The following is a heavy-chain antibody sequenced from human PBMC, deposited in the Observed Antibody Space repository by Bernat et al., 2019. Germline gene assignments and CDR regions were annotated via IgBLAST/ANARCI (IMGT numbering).Heavy chain of an antibody. CDR1: GFTFSDHY. CDR2: TRNKANSYTT. V-gene: IGHV3-72*01. J-gene: IGHJ5*02. Sequence: EVQVVESGGGLVQPGGSLRLSCAASGFTFSDHYMDWVRQAPGKGLEWVGRTRNKANSYTTEYAASVKGRFTISSDDSKNSLYLQMNSLKTEDTAVYYCTRSQYYYDSSGSWRCFDPWGQGTLVTVSS. CDR3: TRSQYYYDSSGSWRCFDP. D-gene: IGHD3-22*01.